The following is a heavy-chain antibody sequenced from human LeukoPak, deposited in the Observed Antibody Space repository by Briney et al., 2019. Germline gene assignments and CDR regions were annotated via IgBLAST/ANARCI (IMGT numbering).Heavy chain of an antibody. Sequence: ASVKVSCKASGYTFTGYYMHWVRQAPGQGLEWMGWMNPNSGNTGYAQKFQGRVTMTRNTSISTAYMELSSLRSEDTAVYYCARGNYYGSGSYDSDDYWGQGTLVTVSS. CDR1: GYTFTGYY. D-gene: IGHD3-10*01. V-gene: IGHV1-8*02. CDR2: MNPNSGNT. J-gene: IGHJ4*02. CDR3: ARGNYYGSGSYDSDDY.